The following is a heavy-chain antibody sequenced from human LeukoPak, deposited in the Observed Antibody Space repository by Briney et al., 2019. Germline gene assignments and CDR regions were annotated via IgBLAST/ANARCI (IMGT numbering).Heavy chain of an antibody. J-gene: IGHJ3*02. Sequence: ASVKVSCKASGYTFTGYYMHWVRQAPGQGLEWMGWINPNSGGTNYAQKFQGRVTMTRDTSISTAYMELSRLRSDGTAVYYCARAGDSSGYSAFDIWGQGTMVTVSS. CDR2: INPNSGGT. D-gene: IGHD3-22*01. CDR1: GYTFTGYY. CDR3: ARAGDSSGYSAFDI. V-gene: IGHV1-2*02.